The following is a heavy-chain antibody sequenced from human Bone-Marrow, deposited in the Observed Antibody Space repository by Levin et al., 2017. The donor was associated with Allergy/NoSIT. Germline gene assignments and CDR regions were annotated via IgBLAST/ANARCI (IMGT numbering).Heavy chain of an antibody. V-gene: IGHV1-2*02. CDR3: AREGEGAAHGGMDV. CDR2: VNSDSGDT. Sequence: GASVKVSCRTSGYSFTDYYIHWVRQAPGQGLEWMGWVNSDSGDTRYAQRFQGRVTVARDMSIGTAYMDLISLSSDDTAVYFCAREGEGAAHGGMDVWGQGTTVTVSS. D-gene: IGHD3-16*01. CDR1: GYSFTDYY. J-gene: IGHJ6*02.